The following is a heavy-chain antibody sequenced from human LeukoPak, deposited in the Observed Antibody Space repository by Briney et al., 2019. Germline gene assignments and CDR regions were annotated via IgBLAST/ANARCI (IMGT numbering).Heavy chain of an antibody. CDR2: IYPGDSDT. D-gene: IGHD5-18*01. CDR3: ARGIQLWSFDY. Sequence: KPGESLKISCTGSGYSFTTYWIGWVRQMPGKGLDWMGIIYPGDSDTRYTPSFQGQVTISVDKSISTAYLQWSSLKASDTAMYYCARGIQLWSFDYWGQGTLVTVSS. V-gene: IGHV5-51*03. CDR1: GYSFTTYW. J-gene: IGHJ4*02.